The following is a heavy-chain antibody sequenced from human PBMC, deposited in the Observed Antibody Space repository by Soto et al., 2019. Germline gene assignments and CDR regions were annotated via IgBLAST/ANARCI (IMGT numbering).Heavy chain of an antibody. CDR3: ARDLGQQLFDY. CDR2: ISAYNGNK. D-gene: IGHD6-13*01. J-gene: IGHJ4*02. Sequence: GASVKVSCKASGYTFTSYGISWVRQAPGQGLEWMGWISAYNGNKKYAQKLQGRVTMTTDTSTSTAYMELRSLRSDGTAVYYCARDLGQQLFDYWGQGTLVTVSS. V-gene: IGHV1-18*01. CDR1: GYTFTSYG.